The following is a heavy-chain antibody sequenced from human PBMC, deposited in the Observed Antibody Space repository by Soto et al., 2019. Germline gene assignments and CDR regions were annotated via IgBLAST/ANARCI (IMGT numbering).Heavy chain of an antibody. V-gene: IGHV3-11*06. J-gene: IGHJ4*02. CDR1: GFTFSDYY. CDR2: ISSSGNYA. Sequence: QVQLVESGGGLVKPAGSLRLSCAASGFTFSDYYMSWIRQAPGKGLEWISYISSSGNYADYADSMKGRFSISRDNAKNSRYLQVHSLRAEDTAVYYCARSSGSYWWEFDYWGQGTLVTVSS. CDR3: ARSSGSYWWEFDY. D-gene: IGHD3-10*01.